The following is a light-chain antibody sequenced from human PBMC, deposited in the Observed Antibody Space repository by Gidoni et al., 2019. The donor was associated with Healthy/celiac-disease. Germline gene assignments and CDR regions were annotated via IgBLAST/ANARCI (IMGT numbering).Light chain of an antibody. CDR1: QSISSY. Sequence: DIQMTQSPSSLSASVGDRVTITCRASQSISSYLNWYQQKPGKAPKLLIYAASSLQSGVPSRFSGSGSGTDFTLTISSLQPEDCATYYCQQSYSTPITFGQGTRLEIK. V-gene: IGKV1-39*01. J-gene: IGKJ5*01. CDR3: QQSYSTPIT. CDR2: AAS.